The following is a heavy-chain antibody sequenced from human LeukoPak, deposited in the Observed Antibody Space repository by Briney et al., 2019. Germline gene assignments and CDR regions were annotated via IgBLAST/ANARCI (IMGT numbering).Heavy chain of an antibody. CDR1: GDSISNYY. J-gene: IGHJ6*03. V-gene: IGHV4-4*07. CDR2: INASGSS. Sequence: PSETLSLTCTVSGDSISNYYWSWGRQPAGKGLEWIGRINASGSSNYNPSLKSRITMSVDTSKNQFSLKLSSVTAADTAVYYCARCLNTYYYDNSGYSPEHYYMDVWGKGTTVIVSS. D-gene: IGHD3-22*01. CDR3: ARCLNTYYYDNSGYSPEHYYMDV.